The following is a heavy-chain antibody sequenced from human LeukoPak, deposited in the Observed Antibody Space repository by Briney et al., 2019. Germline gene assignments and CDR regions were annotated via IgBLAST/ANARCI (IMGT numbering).Heavy chain of an antibody. Sequence: PGGSLRLSCAASGFTFSSYWMSWVRQAPGKGLEWVANIKQDGSEKYYVDSVKGRFTISRDNAKNSLYLQMNSLRAEDTAVYYCARGYAGAVAGTGGSYYYYYMDVWGKGTTVTVSS. D-gene: IGHD6-13*01. CDR1: GFTFSSYW. J-gene: IGHJ6*03. CDR2: IKQDGSEK. CDR3: ARGYAGAVAGTGGSYYYYYMDV. V-gene: IGHV3-7*01.